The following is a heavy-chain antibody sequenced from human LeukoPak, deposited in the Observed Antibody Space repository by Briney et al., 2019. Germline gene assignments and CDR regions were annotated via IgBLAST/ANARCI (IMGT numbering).Heavy chain of an antibody. V-gene: IGHV4-34*01. CDR3: ARRPSQIVVVPAAPLYYGMDV. CDR1: GGSFSGYY. D-gene: IGHD2-2*01. Sequence: PSETLSLTCAVYGGSFSGYYWSWIRQPPGKGLEWIGEINHSGSTNYNPSLKSRVTISVDTSKNQFSLKLSSVTAADTAVYYCARRPSQIVVVPAAPLYYGMDVWGQGTMVTVSS. J-gene: IGHJ6*02. CDR2: INHSGST.